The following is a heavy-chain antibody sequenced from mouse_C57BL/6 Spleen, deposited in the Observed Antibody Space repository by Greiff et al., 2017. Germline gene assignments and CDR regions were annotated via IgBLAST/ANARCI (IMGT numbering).Heavy chain of an antibody. Sequence: EVQLQQSGPVLVKPGASVKMSCKASGYTFTDYYMNWVKQSHGKSLEWIGVINPYNGGTSYNQKFKGKATLTVDKSSSTAYMELNSLTSEDSAVYYCAPIYYYGSSEAWFAYWGQGTLVTVSA. D-gene: IGHD1-1*01. J-gene: IGHJ3*01. CDR3: APIYYYGSSEAWFAY. CDR1: GYTFTDYY. CDR2: INPYNGGT. V-gene: IGHV1-19*01.